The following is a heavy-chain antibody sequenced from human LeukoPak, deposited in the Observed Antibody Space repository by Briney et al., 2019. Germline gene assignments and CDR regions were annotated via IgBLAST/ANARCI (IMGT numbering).Heavy chain of an antibody. J-gene: IGHJ4*02. CDR1: GFTFDDYA. D-gene: IGHD3-9*01. CDR2: ISWNSGSI. CDR3: AKGLDISTGYFDY. V-gene: IGHV3-9*01. Sequence: PGGSLRLSCAASGFTFDDYAMHWVRQAPGKGLEWVSGISWNSGSIGYADSVKGRFTISRDNAKNSLYLQMNSLRAEDTALYYCAKGLDISTGYFDYWGQGTLVTVSS.